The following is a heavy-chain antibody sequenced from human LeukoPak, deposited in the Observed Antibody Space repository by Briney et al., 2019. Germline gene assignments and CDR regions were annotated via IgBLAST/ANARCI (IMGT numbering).Heavy chain of an antibody. V-gene: IGHV3-74*01. D-gene: IGHD6-13*01. CDR1: GFTFSSYW. CDR2: ISIDGSST. CDR3: ARGSYSSSCDY. Sequence: GGSLRLSCAASGFTFSSYWMHWVRQAPGKGLVWVSRISIDGSSTNYADSVKGRFTISRDNAKSTLYLQMDSLRAEDTAVYYCARGSYSSSCDYWGQGTLVTVSS. J-gene: IGHJ4*02.